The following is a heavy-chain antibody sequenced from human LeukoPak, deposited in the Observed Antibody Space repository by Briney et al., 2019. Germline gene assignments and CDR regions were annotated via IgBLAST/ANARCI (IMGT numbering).Heavy chain of an antibody. J-gene: IGHJ5*02. V-gene: IGHV1-69*05. Sequence: SVKVSCKASGGTFSSYAISWVRQAPGQGLEWMGRIIPIFGTANYAQKFQGRVTITTDESTSTAYMELSSLRSEDTAVYYCAGDTYYYDISGLVFDPWGQGTLVTVSS. D-gene: IGHD3-22*01. CDR2: IIPIFGTA. CDR3: AGDTYYYDISGLVFDP. CDR1: GGTFSSYA.